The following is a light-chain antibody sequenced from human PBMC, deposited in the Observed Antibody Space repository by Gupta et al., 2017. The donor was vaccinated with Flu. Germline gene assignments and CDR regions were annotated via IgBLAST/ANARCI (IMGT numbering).Light chain of an antibody. CDR1: QSISDF. V-gene: IGKV3-11*01. Sequence: EIVLTQSPATLSLSPGERATLSCRASQSISDFVAWYQQKPGQAPRLLIFDTSNRATGIPARFSGSGSGKDFTLTISSREPEDFAVYYCQQRTNWPPIAFGGGTKVEIK. CDR2: DTS. CDR3: QQRTNWPPIA. J-gene: IGKJ4*01.